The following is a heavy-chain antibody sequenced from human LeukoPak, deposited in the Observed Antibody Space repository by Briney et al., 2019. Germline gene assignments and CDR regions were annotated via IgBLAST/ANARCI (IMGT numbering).Heavy chain of an antibody. J-gene: IGHJ5*02. CDR2: IRYDGGNK. CDR3: AKGYWSGYSFDNWFDP. Sequence: PGGSLRLSCAASGFTFSSYGMHWVRQAPGKGLEWVAFIRYDGGNKYYADSVKGRFTISRDNSKNTLYLQMNSLRPEDTAVYYCAKGYWSGYSFDNWFDPWGQGTLVTVSS. CDR1: GFTFSSYG. V-gene: IGHV3-30*02. D-gene: IGHD3-3*01.